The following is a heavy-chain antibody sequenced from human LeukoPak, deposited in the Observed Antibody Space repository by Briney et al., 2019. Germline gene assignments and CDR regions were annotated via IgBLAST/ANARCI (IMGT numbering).Heavy chain of an antibody. CDR3: AKGRRLHYYYYGMDV. J-gene: IGHJ6*02. V-gene: IGHV1-18*01. D-gene: IGHD5-12*01. Sequence: ASVKVSCKASGYTFTSYGISWARQAPGQGLEWMGWISAYNGNTNYAQKLQGRVTMTTDTSTSTAYMELRSLRSDDTAVYYCAKGRRLHYYYYGMDVWGQGTTVTVSS. CDR1: GYTFTSYG. CDR2: ISAYNGNT.